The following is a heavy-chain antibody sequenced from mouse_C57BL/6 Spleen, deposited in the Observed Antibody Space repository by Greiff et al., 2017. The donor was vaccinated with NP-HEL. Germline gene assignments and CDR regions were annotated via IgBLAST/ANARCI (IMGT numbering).Heavy chain of an antibody. Sequence: VQLQPPGAELVLPGASVKLSCKASGYTFTSYWMHWVKQRPGQGLEWIGEIDPSDSYTNYNQKFKGKSTLTVEKSSSTAYMQLSSLTSEDSAVYDCASTTVDYAMDYWGQGTSVTVSS. D-gene: IGHD1-1*01. CDR2: IDPSDSYT. V-gene: IGHV1-69*01. CDR3: ASTTVDYAMDY. J-gene: IGHJ4*01. CDR1: GYTFTSYW.